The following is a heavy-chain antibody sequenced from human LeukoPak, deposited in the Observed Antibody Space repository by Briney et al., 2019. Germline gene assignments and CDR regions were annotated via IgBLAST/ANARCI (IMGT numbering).Heavy chain of an antibody. V-gene: IGHV3-23*01. CDR1: GFTFSNYA. CDR3: AKGIAAAEGYYYYYYMDV. J-gene: IGHJ6*03. Sequence: GGSLRLSCAASGFTFSNYAMSWVRQAPGKGLEWVSAISGSGGSTYYADSVKGRFTISRDNSKNTLYLQMNSLRAEDTAVYYCAKGIAAAEGYYYYYYMDVWGKGTTVTVSS. CDR2: ISGSGGST. D-gene: IGHD6-13*01.